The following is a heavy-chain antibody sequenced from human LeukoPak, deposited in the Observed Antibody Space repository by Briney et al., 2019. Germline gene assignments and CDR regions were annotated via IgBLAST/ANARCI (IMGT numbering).Heavy chain of an antibody. V-gene: IGHV3-30*02. CDR1: GFTFSSYG. CDR3: AKPMTDTYDVFDI. Sequence: GGSLRLSCAASGFTFSSYGMHWVRQAPGKGLEWVGFIRYDGTNKDYADSVRGRFTIPRDNSKNTLYLQMNSPRAEDTAVYYCAKPMTDTYDVFDIWGQGTMVTVSS. D-gene: IGHD2-21*02. CDR2: IRYDGTNK. J-gene: IGHJ3*02.